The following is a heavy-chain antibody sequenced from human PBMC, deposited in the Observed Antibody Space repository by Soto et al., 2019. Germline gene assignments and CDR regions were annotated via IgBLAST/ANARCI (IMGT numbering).Heavy chain of an antibody. CDR1: GFTFSSYS. Sequence: PGGSLRLSCAASGFTFSSYSMHWVRQAPGKGLEWVAVISYDGSNKYYADSVEGRFTISRDNSKNTLYLQMNSLRAEDTAVYYCARDAPPGYSSGWAPLWGQGTLVTVSS. CDR2: ISYDGSNK. V-gene: IGHV3-30-3*01. D-gene: IGHD6-19*01. J-gene: IGHJ4*02. CDR3: ARDAPPGYSSGWAPL.